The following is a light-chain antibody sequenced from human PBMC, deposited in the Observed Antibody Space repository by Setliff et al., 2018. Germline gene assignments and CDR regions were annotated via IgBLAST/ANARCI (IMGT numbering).Light chain of an antibody. Sequence: QAVVTQERSLTVSPGGTVTLTCSSSTGAVTSGFYPNWFQQKPGQAPKSLIYDTYNKYSWPPARFSGSLLGGKAVLTLSGVQPEDEADYYCLLYFSGTYVFGTGTKV. CDR1: TGAVTSGFY. J-gene: IGLJ1*01. CDR2: DTY. CDR3: LLYFSGTYV. V-gene: IGLV7-43*01.